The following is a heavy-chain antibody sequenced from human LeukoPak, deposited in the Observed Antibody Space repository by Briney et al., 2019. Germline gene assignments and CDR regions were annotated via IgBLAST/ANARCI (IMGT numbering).Heavy chain of an antibody. Sequence: PGGSLRLSCAASGFTFNTYAMSWVRQAPGKGLEWVSSMSGSGSSTYYADSVKGRFTISRDNSKNTLYLRMNSLRAEDTAVYYCARGTGLRPLGSGSIDYWGQGTLVTVSS. J-gene: IGHJ4*02. CDR3: ARGTGLRPLGSGSIDY. V-gene: IGHV3-23*01. CDR1: GFTFNTYA. CDR2: MSGSGSST. D-gene: IGHD3-10*01.